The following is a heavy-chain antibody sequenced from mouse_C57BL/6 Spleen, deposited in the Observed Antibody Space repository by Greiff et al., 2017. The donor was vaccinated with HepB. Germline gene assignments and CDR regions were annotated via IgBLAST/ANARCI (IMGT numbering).Heavy chain of an antibody. D-gene: IGHD2-1*01. J-gene: IGHJ2*01. V-gene: IGHV1-22*01. CDR3: ARRAGKGFDY. CDR2: INPNNGGT. Sequence: EVQLVESGPELVKPGASVKMSCKASGYTFTDYNMHWVKQSHGKSLEWIGYINPNNGGTSYNQKFKGKATLTVNKSSSTAYMELRSLTSEDSAVYYCARRAGKGFDYWGQGTTLTVSS. CDR1: GYTFTDYN.